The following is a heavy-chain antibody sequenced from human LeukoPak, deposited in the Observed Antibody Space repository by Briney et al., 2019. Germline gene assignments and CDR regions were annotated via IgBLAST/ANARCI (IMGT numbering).Heavy chain of an antibody. CDR2: INHDSSST. CDR1: GYTFTSYY. V-gene: IGHV1-2*02. D-gene: IGHD5-12*01. CDR3: ARDAGYSGYDSRADY. Sequence: ASLKLSCKASGYTFTSYYMHWVRQAPGKGLEWMGWINHDSSSTNYAHTVKGRVTMTRDKAISTAYMQLSRLRAEDTAVYYCARDAGYSGYDSRADYWGQGTLVTVSS. J-gene: IGHJ4*02.